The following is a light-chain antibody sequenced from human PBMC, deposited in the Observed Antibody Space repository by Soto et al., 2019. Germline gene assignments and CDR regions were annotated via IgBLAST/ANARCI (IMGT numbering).Light chain of an antibody. CDR2: DAS. CDR3: QHRGIWPPIT. V-gene: IGKV3-11*01. J-gene: IGKJ5*01. Sequence: EVVWTQSPTTLSLSPGERATLSCRASQSVRTYLAWYQHKPGQSPRLLIYDASNRATGIPARFSGSGSGTDFTLPSSSLEPDDFAVYYCQHRGIWPPITFGPGTRLEIK. CDR1: QSVRTY.